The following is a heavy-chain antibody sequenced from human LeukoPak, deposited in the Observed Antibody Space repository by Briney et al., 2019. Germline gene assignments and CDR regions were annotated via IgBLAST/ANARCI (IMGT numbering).Heavy chain of an antibody. CDR3: ARNPHLPDLHSWFDP. J-gene: IGHJ5*02. CDR2: IYTSGST. Sequence: SQTLSLTCTVSGGSISSGSYYWSWIRQPAGKGLEWIGRIYTSGSTNYKPSLKSRVTISVDTSKNQFSLKLSSVTAADTAVYYCARNPHLPDLHSWFDPWGQGTLVTVSS. D-gene: IGHD3-3*02. V-gene: IGHV4-61*02. CDR1: GGSISSGSYY.